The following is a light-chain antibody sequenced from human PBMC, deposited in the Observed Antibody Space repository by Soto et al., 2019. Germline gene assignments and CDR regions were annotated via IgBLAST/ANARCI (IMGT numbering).Light chain of an antibody. CDR2: GAS. CDR3: QQYGRSPFT. Sequence: EIVLTQSPGTLSLSPGERATLSCRASQSIYLNALAWYQQKPGQTPRILIYGASTRATDIPDRFSGSGSRTDFALTISRLEPEDFAMYYCQQYGRSPFTFGPGTRVDLK. J-gene: IGKJ3*01. CDR1: QSIYLNA. V-gene: IGKV3-20*01.